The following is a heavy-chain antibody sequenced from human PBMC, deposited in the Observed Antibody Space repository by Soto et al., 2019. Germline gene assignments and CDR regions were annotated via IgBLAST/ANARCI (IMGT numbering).Heavy chain of an antibody. Sequence: TLSLTCTGSGGPIGTYYWSWIRQSPGKGLEWLGYTYYSGGSKYNPSLKSRITISVDTSKNLCFLELISVTAADTAVYYCARGAPQDPFGEGTLVAFSS. CDR1: GGPIGTYY. V-gene: IGHV4-59*01. CDR2: TYYSGGS. CDR3: ARGAPQDP. J-gene: IGHJ5*02.